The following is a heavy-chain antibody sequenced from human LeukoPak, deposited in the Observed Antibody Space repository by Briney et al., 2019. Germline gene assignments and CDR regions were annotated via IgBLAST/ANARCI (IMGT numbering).Heavy chain of an antibody. V-gene: IGHV4-39*01. CDR2: ILQSGST. CDR1: GGSIRSSNYY. CDR3: ASSRRVPGVSIGYFDS. D-gene: IGHD3-10*01. J-gene: IGHJ4*02. Sequence: SETLSLTCTVSGGSIRSSNYYWAWIRQPPGKGLEWIGSILQSGSTFYNPSLESRITISVDTSKNQFSLKLSSVTAADTAVYYCASSRRVPGVSIGYFDSWGQGTLVTVSS.